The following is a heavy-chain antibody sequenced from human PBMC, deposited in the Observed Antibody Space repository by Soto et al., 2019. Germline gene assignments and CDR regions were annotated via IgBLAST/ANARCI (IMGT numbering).Heavy chain of an antibody. Sequence: QVQLQQWGAGLLKPSEPLSLTCAVYGGSFSGHYWSWIRQSPGKGLEWIGEINHSGSTNSNPSLRRRVTFSVDTSKIPFSLRLSSVTAADTAVYYCARGISMIVEVQRDSPDKYYFDSWGQGTLVTVSS. CDR2: INHSGST. V-gene: IGHV4-34*01. CDR3: ARGISMIVEVQRDSPDKYYFDS. J-gene: IGHJ4*02. CDR1: GGSFSGHY. D-gene: IGHD3-22*01.